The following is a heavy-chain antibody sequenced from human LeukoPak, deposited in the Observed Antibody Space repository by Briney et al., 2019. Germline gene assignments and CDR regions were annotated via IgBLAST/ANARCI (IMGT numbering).Heavy chain of an antibody. V-gene: IGHV3-53*01. D-gene: IGHD3-10*01. CDR2: IYSGGST. J-gene: IGHJ3*02. CDR1: GFTVSSNY. Sequence: PGGSLRLSCAASGFTVSSNYMSWVRQAPGKGLEWVSVIYSGGSTYYADSVKGRFTISRDNSKNTLYLQMNSLRAEDTAVYYCASRYGSGSYYAFDIWGQGTMVTVSP. CDR3: ASRYGSGSYYAFDI.